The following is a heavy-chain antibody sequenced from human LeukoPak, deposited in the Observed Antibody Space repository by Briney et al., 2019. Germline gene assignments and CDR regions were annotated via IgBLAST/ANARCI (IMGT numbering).Heavy chain of an antibody. CDR3: ARVKAVAGTLPHLLDY. CDR1: GGSFSGYY. D-gene: IGHD6-19*01. Sequence: SETLSLTCAVYGGSFSGYYWSWIRQPPGKGLEWIGEINHRGSTNYNPPLKSRLTISKDKFKNQFSLRLTSVTVADTAVYFCARVKAVAGTLPHLLDYWGQGTLVTVSS. V-gene: IGHV4-34*01. J-gene: IGHJ4*01. CDR2: INHRGST.